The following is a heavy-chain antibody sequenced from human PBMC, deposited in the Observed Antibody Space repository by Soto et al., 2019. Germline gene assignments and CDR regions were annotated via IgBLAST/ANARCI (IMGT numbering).Heavy chain of an antibody. CDR3: AREGPYGSGSQKNYYYYGMDV. V-gene: IGHV4-31*03. Sequence: SETLSLTCTVSGGSISSGGYYWSWIRQHPGKGLEWIGYIYYSGSTYYNPSLKSRVTISVDTSKNQFSLKLSSVTAADTAVYYCAREGPYGSGSQKNYYYYGMDVWGQGTTVTVFS. D-gene: IGHD3-10*01. CDR1: GGSISSGGYY. J-gene: IGHJ6*02. CDR2: IYYSGST.